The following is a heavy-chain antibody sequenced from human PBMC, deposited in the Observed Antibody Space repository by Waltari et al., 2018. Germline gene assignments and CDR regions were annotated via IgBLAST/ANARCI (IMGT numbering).Heavy chain of an antibody. D-gene: IGHD6-13*01. Sequence: QVQLVQSGAEVKKPGSSVKVSCRASGCNFSGYAISWVRQAPGQGLEWMGAISPIFGTANYAQKFQGRVTITAEQATSTAYMELSSLGSEDTGVYCCAKSQIIAAAGIGFDYWGQGTLVTVSS. J-gene: IGHJ4*02. CDR2: ISPIFGTA. CDR3: AKSQIIAAAGIGFDY. CDR1: GCNFSGYA. V-gene: IGHV1-69*13.